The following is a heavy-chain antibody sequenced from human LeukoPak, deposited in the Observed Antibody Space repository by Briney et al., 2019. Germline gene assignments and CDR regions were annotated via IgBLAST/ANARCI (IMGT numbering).Heavy chain of an antibody. D-gene: IGHD6-13*01. J-gene: IGHJ4*02. CDR2: INHSGST. CDR3: ARGRYLTTGGGAAAGFLDY. Sequence: SETLSLTCTVSGYSISSGYYWGWIRQPPGKGLEWIGEINHSGSTNYNPSLKSRVTISVDTSQKQFSLRLSSVTAADTAVYYCARGRYLTTGGGAAAGFLDYWAREPWSPSPQ. V-gene: IGHV4-38-2*02. CDR1: GYSISSGYY.